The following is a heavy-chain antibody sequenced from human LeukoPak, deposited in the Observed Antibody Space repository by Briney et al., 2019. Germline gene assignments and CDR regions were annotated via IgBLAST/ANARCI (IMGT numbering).Heavy chain of an antibody. Sequence: ASVKVSCKASGYTFTSYYMHWVRQAPGQGLEWMGIINPSGGSTSYAQKFQGRVTMTRDTSTSTVYMELSSLRSEDTAVYYCARGAMTSYYYYYYGMDVWGQGTTVTVSS. D-gene: IGHD2-21*02. J-gene: IGHJ6*02. CDR3: ARGAMTSYYYYYYGMDV. CDR2: INPSGGST. V-gene: IGHV1-46*01. CDR1: GYTFTSYY.